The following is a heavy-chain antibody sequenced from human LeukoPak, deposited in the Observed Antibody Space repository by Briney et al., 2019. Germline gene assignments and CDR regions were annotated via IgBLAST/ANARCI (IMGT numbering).Heavy chain of an antibody. Sequence: PGGSLRLSCAASGFPFSSFAMAWVRQAPGKGLEWVSALTGSGTRTIYADSVRGRFPISRDHSKNTLYLQMNSRRADDSAVYYWAKCRGGRGEYWNFDLWGRGILVSVSS. CDR3: AKCRGGRGEYWNFDL. CDR1: GFPFSSFA. CDR2: LTGSGTRT. V-gene: IGHV3-23*01. J-gene: IGHJ2*01. D-gene: IGHD3-16*01.